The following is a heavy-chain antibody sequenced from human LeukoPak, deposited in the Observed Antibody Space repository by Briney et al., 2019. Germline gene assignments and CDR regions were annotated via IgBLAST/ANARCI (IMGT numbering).Heavy chain of an antibody. Sequence: ESLKISCKGSGNSFTTYWITWVRQMPGKGLEWMGIIYPGDSDARYSPSFQGQVTMSADKSISSAYLQWSSLKASDTAMYYCARQGYTYGYDSWGQETLVTVSS. J-gene: IGHJ4*02. CDR2: IYPGDSDA. V-gene: IGHV5-51*01. CDR3: ARQGYTYGYDS. CDR1: GNSFTTYW. D-gene: IGHD5-18*01.